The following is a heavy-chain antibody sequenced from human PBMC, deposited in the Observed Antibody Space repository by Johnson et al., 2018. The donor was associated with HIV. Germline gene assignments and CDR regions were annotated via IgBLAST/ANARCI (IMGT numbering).Heavy chain of an antibody. CDR1: GFTFSDYW. CDR2: IKQDGSET. J-gene: IGHJ3*02. CDR3: AKESKWESRTPHAFDM. D-gene: IGHD1-26*01. V-gene: IGHV3-7*01. Sequence: EQLVESGGGLVQPGGSLRLSCAGSGFTFSDYWMKWVRQAPGKGLEWVAKIKQDGSETYYVDSVKGRFTISRDNAKNTLYLQMKSRRPEDTAVYYCAKESKWESRTPHAFDMWGQGTMVTVSS.